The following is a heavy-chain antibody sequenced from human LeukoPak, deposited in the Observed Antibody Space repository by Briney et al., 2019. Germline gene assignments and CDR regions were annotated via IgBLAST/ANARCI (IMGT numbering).Heavy chain of an antibody. CDR1: GYTLTELS. Sequence: ASVKVSCKASGYTLTELSMHWVRQAPGKGLEWMGGFDPEDGETIYAQKFQGRVTMTEDTSTDTAYMELSSLRSEDTAVYYCATPSPPGYCSGGSCYYYYGMDVWGQGTTVTVSS. CDR2: FDPEDGET. V-gene: IGHV1-24*01. J-gene: IGHJ6*02. CDR3: ATPSPPGYCSGGSCYYYYGMDV. D-gene: IGHD2-15*01.